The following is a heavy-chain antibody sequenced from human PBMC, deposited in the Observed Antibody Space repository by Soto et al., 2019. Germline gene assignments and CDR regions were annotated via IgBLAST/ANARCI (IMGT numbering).Heavy chain of an antibody. Sequence: GESLKISCXGSGYSFTSYWISWVRQMPGKGLEWMGRIDPSDSYTNYSPSFQGHVTISADKSISTAYLQWSSLKASDTAMYYCARHSSYSSGWYDYYYYGMDVWGQGTTVTVSS. CDR3: ARHSSYSSGWYDYYYYGMDV. J-gene: IGHJ6*02. V-gene: IGHV5-10-1*01. CDR2: IDPSDSYT. CDR1: GYSFTSYW. D-gene: IGHD6-19*01.